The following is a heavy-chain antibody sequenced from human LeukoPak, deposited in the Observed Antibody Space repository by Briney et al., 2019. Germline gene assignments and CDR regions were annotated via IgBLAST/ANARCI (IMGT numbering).Heavy chain of an antibody. Sequence: NSGGSLRLSCAASGFTFSSYSMNWVRQAPGKGLEWVSSISSSSSYIYYADSVKGRFTISSDNAKNSLYLQMNSLRAEDTALYYCARDPHHSPLTGISGDYWGQGTLVTVSS. V-gene: IGHV3-21*04. D-gene: IGHD7-27*01. CDR3: ARDPHHSPLTGISGDY. CDR1: GFTFSSYS. J-gene: IGHJ4*02. CDR2: ISSSSSYI.